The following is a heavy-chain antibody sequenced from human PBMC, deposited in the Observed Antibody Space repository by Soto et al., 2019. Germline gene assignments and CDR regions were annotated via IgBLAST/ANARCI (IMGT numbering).Heavy chain of an antibody. CDR3: THRHFSDSVYGMDV. J-gene: IGHJ6*02. D-gene: IGHD2-15*01. CDR2: IYWNDDK. Sequence: QITLKESGPTLVKPTQTLTLTCTFSGFLLTTSGVGVVWIRQPPGKALEWLALIYWNDDKRYSPFLKARLTITMDTSILHVVLTLAHFYPVDTAIYFCTHRHFSDSVYGMDVWGQGTMVTVSS. V-gene: IGHV2-5*01. CDR1: GFLLTTSGVG.